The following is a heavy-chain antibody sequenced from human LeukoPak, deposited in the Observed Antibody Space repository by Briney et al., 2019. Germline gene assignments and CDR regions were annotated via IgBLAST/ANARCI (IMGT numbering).Heavy chain of an antibody. D-gene: IGHD6-13*01. CDR3: ARSRGYFDY. V-gene: IGHV4-59*01. Sequence: KPSETLSLTCTVSGGSISSYYWSWIRQPPGKGLEWIGYIYYSGSTNYNPSLKSRVTISVDTSKNQFSLKLSSVTAADTALYYCARSRGYFDYWGQGTLVTVSP. CDR2: IYYSGST. J-gene: IGHJ4*02. CDR1: GGSISSYY.